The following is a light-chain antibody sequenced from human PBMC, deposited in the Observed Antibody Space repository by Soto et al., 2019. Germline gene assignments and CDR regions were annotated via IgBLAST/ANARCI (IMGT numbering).Light chain of an antibody. CDR2: AAS. J-gene: IGKJ1*01. CDR3: QQSYSKPWT. CDR1: QSISSY. V-gene: IGKV1-39*01. Sequence: DIQMTQSPSSLSASVGDRVTITCRASQSISSYLNWYQQKPGKAPKLLIYAASSLQSGVPSRFSGSGSGTDFTLTISSLQPEDVATYYGQQSYSKPWTFGQGTKVEIK.